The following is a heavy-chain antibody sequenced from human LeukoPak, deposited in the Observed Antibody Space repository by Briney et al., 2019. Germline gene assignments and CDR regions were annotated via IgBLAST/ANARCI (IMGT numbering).Heavy chain of an antibody. Sequence: GCSLRLSCLPCGFTFHRFCMSWLRQAPDKGLEWVSAISRRGDNTGYADCVKGRFTISRENSKNTLYLQMDSLSAEDTTMYYCAKDLWASETVIGTSRVPDCWGQGTLVTVST. V-gene: IGHV3-23*01. CDR1: GFTFHRFC. CDR2: ISRRGDNT. J-gene: IGHJ4*02. D-gene: IGHD2-21*01. CDR3: AKDLWASETVIGTSRVPDC.